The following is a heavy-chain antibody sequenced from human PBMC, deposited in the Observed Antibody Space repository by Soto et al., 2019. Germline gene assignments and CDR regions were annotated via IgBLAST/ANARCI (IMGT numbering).Heavy chain of an antibody. J-gene: IGHJ4*02. CDR3: AGGADSYKRGY. CDR1: GGSVSRSDYY. V-gene: IGHV4-61*08. CDR2: IYYSGSI. D-gene: IGHD3-10*01. Sequence: QVQLQESGPGLVRPSETLSLTCTVSGGSVSRSDYYWNWIRQPPGKGLECIGYIYYSGSINYKSSLKRRVTISLDTSKIQFTQKLTSVTAVDTAVDYCAGGADSYKRGYWGQGTLVTVSS.